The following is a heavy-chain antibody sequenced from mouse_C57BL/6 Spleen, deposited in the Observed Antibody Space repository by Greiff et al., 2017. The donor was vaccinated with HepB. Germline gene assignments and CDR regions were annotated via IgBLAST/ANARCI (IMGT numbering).Heavy chain of an antibody. CDR3: ASSSYYSNYGAMDY. V-gene: IGHV7-3*01. Sequence: EVQGVESGGGLVQPGGSLSLSCAASGFTFTDYYMSWVRQPPGKALEWLGFIRNKANGYTTEYSASVKGRFTISRDNSQSILYLQMNALRAEDSATYYCASSSYYSNYGAMDYWGQGTSVTVSS. D-gene: IGHD2-5*01. J-gene: IGHJ4*01. CDR2: IRNKANGYTT. CDR1: GFTFTDYY.